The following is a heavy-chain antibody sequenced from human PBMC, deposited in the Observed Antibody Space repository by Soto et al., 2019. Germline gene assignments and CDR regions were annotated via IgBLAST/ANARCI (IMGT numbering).Heavy chain of an antibody. D-gene: IGHD1-1*01. V-gene: IGHV3-23*01. CDR3: TKGGIPRRYNIPKVDFDY. CDR1: GFIFSNYA. Sequence: EVHLLESGGDLVQRGGSLRLSCAASGFIFSNYAMSWVRQAPGKGLEWVSAISGSGATTYYPDSVKGRFTISRDNSKNTLYLQMNSLRAGDTAVYYCTKGGIPRRYNIPKVDFDYWGQGSLVTVSS. J-gene: IGHJ4*02. CDR2: ISGSGATT.